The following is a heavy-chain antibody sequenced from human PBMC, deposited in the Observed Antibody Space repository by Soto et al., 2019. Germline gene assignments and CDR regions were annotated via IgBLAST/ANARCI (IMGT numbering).Heavy chain of an antibody. V-gene: IGHV3-30*19. J-gene: IGHJ1*01. Sequence: QVQLVESGGGVVQPGTSLRVSCVGSGFTFRSYVIHWVRQAPDKGLEWVALTSYDGSDKYYGDSVRGRFTISRDNSRNTVDLQMDSLRSEDTALYYCARWGTTGGLDVWGQGTLVSVSS. D-gene: IGHD3-16*01. CDR2: TSYDGSDK. CDR3: ARWGTTGGLDV. CDR1: GFTFRSYV.